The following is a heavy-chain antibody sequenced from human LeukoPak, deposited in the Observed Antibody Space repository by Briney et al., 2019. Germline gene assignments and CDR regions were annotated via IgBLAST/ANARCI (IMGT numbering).Heavy chain of an antibody. D-gene: IGHD6-13*01. CDR3: ARASVGIAADDY. CDR1: GGTFSSYA. V-gene: IGHV1-69*13. Sequence: ASVKVSCKASGGTFSSYAISWVRQAPGQGLEWMGGIIPIFGTANYAQKFQGRVTINADESTSTAYMELSSLRSEDTAVYYCARASVGIAADDYWGQGTLVTVSS. J-gene: IGHJ4*02. CDR2: IIPIFGTA.